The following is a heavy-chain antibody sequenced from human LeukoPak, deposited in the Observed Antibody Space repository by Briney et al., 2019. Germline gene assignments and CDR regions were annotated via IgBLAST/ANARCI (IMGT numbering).Heavy chain of an antibody. CDR2: IYYSGST. V-gene: IGHV4-39*01. CDR3: ARNRGYDILTGYYDY. D-gene: IGHD3-9*01. Sequence: SETLSLTCTVSGGSISSSSYYWGWIRQPPGKGLEWIGSIYYSGSTYYNPSLKSRVTISVDTSKNQFSLKLSSVTAADTAVYYCARNRGYDILTGYYDYWGQGTLVTVSS. J-gene: IGHJ4*02. CDR1: GGSISSSSYY.